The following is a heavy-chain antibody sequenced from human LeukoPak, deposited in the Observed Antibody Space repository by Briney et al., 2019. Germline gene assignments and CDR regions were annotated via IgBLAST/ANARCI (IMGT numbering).Heavy chain of an antibody. CDR1: GFTFSNSW. CDR2: IKPDGSAQ. J-gene: IGHJ5*02. D-gene: IGHD3-22*01. V-gene: IGHV3-7*01. Sequence: GSLRLSCAASGFTFSNSWMSWVRQAPGKGLEWVATIKPDGSAQYYVDSVKGRFTISRDNAKNSLFLQINSLRAVDTAVYYCANGGTYSSGPWGQGTLVTVSS. CDR3: ANGGTYSSGP.